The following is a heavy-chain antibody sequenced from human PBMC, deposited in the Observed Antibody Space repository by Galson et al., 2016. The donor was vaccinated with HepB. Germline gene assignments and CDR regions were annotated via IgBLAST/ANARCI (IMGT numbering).Heavy chain of an antibody. CDR3: ARGGNYAGS. J-gene: IGHJ4*02. CDR1: GFTVSNNY. CDR2: IYSGGGT. Sequence: SLRLSCAASGFTVSNNYMRWIRQAPGKGLEWVSFIYSGGGTYYADSVRGRFTISRDNSKNTLYLQMNSLIAEDTAVYYCARGGNYAGSWGQGTLGTVPS. D-gene: IGHD3-16*01. V-gene: IGHV3-66*01.